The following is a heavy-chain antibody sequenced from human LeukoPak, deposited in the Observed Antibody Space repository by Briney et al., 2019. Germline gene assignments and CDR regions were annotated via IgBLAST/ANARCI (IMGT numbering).Heavy chain of an antibody. V-gene: IGHV3-30-3*01. CDR3: VATSGSSTN. Sequence: GGSLRLSCVASGFTFSHYTVHWVPQARGKGLEGVAVVSYGWTIISYADSVKSRLTISRDNSQNTLYLQMNSMRADDTAVYYSVATSGSSTNWGQGTLVTVSS. J-gene: IGHJ4*02. D-gene: IGHD2-2*01. CDR2: VSYGWTII. CDR1: GFTFSHYT.